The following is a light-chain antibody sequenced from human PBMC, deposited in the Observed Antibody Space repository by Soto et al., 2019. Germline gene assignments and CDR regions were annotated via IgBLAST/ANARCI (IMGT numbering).Light chain of an antibody. CDR1: QSVGANY. J-gene: IGKJ1*01. CDR2: ATS. Sequence: EIALTQSPGTLSLSPGERATLSCRASQSVGANYLAWYQQKPGQAPRLLIYATSTMATGIPDRFSGSGSGTDFTLTISRLEPEDFAVYYCQQYDSSPRTFGQGTRVEIK. V-gene: IGKV3-20*01. CDR3: QQYDSSPRT.